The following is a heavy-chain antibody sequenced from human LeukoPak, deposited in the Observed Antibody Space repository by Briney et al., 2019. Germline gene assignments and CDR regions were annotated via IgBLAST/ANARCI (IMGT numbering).Heavy chain of an antibody. CDR1: GFTFSDYY. CDR2: ISSSGSTI. D-gene: IGHD6-19*01. CDR3: ARDVGSSGWSKDY. J-gene: IGHJ4*02. V-gene: IGHV3-11*01. Sequence: GGSLRLSCAASGFTFSDYYMRWVRQAPGKGVEWVSYISSSGSTIYYADSVKRRFTISSDNAKNSLYLQMNSLRAEDTAVYYCARDVGSSGWSKDYWGQGTLVTVSS.